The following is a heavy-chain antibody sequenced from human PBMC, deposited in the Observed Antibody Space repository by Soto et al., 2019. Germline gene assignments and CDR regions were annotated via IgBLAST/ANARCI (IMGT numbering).Heavy chain of an antibody. CDR3: ARDTGFWSGYSDSGGWFDP. CDR2: IYYSGST. CDR1: GGSISSYY. J-gene: IGHJ5*02. D-gene: IGHD3-3*01. Sequence: SETLSLTCTVSGGSISSYYWSWIRQPPGKGLEWIGYIYYSGSTNYNPSLKSRVTISVDTSKNQFSLKLSSVTAADTAVYYCARDTGFWSGYSDSGGWFDPWGQGTLVTVSS. V-gene: IGHV4-59*01.